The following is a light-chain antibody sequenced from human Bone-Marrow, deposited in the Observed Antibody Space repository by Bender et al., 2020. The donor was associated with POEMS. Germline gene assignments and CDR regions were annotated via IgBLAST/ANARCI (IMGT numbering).Light chain of an antibody. CDR3: QSYDLSLSGWV. V-gene: IGLV1-40*01. CDR2: NNE. CDR1: SSNMGAGYG. Sequence: QSVLTQPPSVSGAPGQTVTISCTGTSSNMGAGYGVNWYQQLPGTAPKLLIYNNENRPSGVPDRISGSKSGTSASLAITGLQAEDEADYYCQSYDLSLSGWVFGGGPKLTAL. J-gene: IGLJ3*02.